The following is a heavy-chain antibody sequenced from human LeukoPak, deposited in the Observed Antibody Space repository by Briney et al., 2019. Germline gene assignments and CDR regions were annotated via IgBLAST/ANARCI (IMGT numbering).Heavy chain of an antibody. CDR1: DYSISSGYY. V-gene: IGHV4-38-2*02. CDR2: IYHSGSA. D-gene: IGHD6-13*01. J-gene: IGHJ3*02. CDR3: ARAYSSSWCDAFDI. Sequence: SETLSLTCTVSDYSISSGYYWGWIRQSPGKGLEWIGSIYHSGSAYYNPSLKSRVTISVDTSKNQFSLRLSSVTAADTAVYYCARAYSSSWCDAFDIWGQGTMVTVSS.